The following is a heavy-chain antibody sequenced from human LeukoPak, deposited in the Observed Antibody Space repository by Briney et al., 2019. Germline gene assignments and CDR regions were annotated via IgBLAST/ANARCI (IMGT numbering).Heavy chain of an antibody. CDR1: GFTFSSYA. J-gene: IGHJ4*02. CDR3: AREPETGTTLY. D-gene: IGHD1-1*01. CDR2: ISYDGSNK. V-gene: IGHV3-30-3*01. Sequence: GGSLRLSCAASGFTFSSYAMHWVRQAPGKGLEWVAVISYDGSNKYYADSVKGRFTISGDNSKNTLYLQMNSLRAEDTAVYYCAREPETGTTLYWGQGTLVTVSS.